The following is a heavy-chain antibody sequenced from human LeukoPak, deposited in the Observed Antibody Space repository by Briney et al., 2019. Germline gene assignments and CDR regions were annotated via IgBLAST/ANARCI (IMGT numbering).Heavy chain of an antibody. J-gene: IGHJ4*02. CDR1: GFTFSSYA. Sequence: GGSLRLSCAASGFTFSSYAMSWVCQAPGKGLEWVSTISGGGGSTYYADSVKGRFTISRDNSKNTLYLQMNSLRPEDTAVYYCAKEGIVATIEMPDYWGQGTLVTVSS. CDR3: AKEGIVATIEMPDY. D-gene: IGHD5-12*01. V-gene: IGHV3-23*01. CDR2: ISGGGGST.